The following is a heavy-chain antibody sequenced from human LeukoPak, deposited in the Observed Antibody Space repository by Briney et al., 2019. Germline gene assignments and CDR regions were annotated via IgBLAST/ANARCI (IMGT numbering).Heavy chain of an antibody. CDR3: AGLVGRYSSGLYYYYFDY. D-gene: IGHD3-22*01. J-gene: IGHJ4*02. Sequence: SETLSLTCTVSGDSINSLDLWSWVRQPPGKGLEWIGEMYLSGTTHSNPSVKSRVTISIDKSKNQIFLNLSSVTAADTAVYYCAGLVGRYSSGLYYYYFDYWGQGTLVTVSS. CDR1: GDSINSLDL. V-gene: IGHV4-4*02. CDR2: MYLSGTT.